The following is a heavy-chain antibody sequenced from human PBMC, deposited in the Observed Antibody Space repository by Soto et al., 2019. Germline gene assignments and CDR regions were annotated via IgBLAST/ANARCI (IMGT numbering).Heavy chain of an antibody. CDR1: GFTFSTHR. CDR3: VRERFTMVRAVFYFYGMGV. V-gene: IGHV3-30-3*01. D-gene: IGHD3-10*01. Sequence: QVQLVESGGGVVQPGRSLRLSCAASGFTFSTHRMHWVRQAPGKGLEWVAVIAYDGSNEYYADSVKGRFTISRDNSKNTLYLQMNSLRTEDTAVYHCVRERFTMVRAVFYFYGMGVWGQGTTVTVSS. CDR2: IAYDGSNE. J-gene: IGHJ6*02.